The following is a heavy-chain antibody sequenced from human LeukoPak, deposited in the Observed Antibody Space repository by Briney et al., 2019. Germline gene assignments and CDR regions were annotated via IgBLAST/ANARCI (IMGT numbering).Heavy chain of an antibody. D-gene: IGHD4-17*01. J-gene: IGHJ6*03. CDR1: GGSISSHY. Sequence: SETLSLTCTVSGGSISSHYWSWIRQSPGKGLEWIGYIYYSGGTNYNPSLKSRVTISVDTSKNQFSLKLSSVTAADTAVYYCARASLDYGDSYYYYYMDVWGKGTTVTVSS. CDR3: ARASLDYGDSYYYYYMDV. CDR2: IYYSGGT. V-gene: IGHV4-59*11.